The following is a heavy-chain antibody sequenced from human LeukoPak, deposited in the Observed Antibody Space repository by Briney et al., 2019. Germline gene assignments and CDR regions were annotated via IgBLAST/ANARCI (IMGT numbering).Heavy chain of an antibody. D-gene: IGHD2-21*02. CDR2: ISAYNGNT. V-gene: IGHV1-18*01. CDR3: ARDRGHIVVVTAITFDI. Sequence: ASVKVSCKASGYTFTSYGISWVRQAPGHGLEWMGWISAYNGNTNYAQKLQGRVTMTTDTSTSTAYMELRSLRSDDTAVYYCARDRGHIVVVTAITFDIWGQGTMVTVSS. CDR1: GYTFTSYG. J-gene: IGHJ3*02.